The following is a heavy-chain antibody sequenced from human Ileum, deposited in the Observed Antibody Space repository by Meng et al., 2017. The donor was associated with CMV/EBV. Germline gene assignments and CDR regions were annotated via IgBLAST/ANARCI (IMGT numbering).Heavy chain of an antibody. CDR1: GGSMSSYY. CDR3: ASGDSLRAVDF. Sequence: QVELQESGPGLVKPSETLSLTCTVSGGSMSSYYWSWIRQPAGKGLEWIGRIYTSGSSNYNSSLKSRVTMSVDTSKNQFSLKLNSVTAADTAVYYCASGDSLRAVDFWGQGTLVTVSS. CDR2: IYTSGSS. V-gene: IGHV4-4*07. D-gene: IGHD2-21*02. J-gene: IGHJ4*02.